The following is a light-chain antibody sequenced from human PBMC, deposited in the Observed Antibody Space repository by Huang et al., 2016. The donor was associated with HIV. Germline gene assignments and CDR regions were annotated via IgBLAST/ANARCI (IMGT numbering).Light chain of an antibody. CDR2: DAS. CDR3: QHYGSSPYT. V-gene: IGKV3D-20*01. CDR1: QSITNYN. Sequence: EIVLTQSPATLSLSPGERATLSCGGSQSITNYNLAWYQQKLGLVPRLLIYDASNRASGIPPRFSGSGSGTDFTLTITRLEPEDVGIYYCQHYGSSPYTFGQGTKVEIK. J-gene: IGKJ2*01.